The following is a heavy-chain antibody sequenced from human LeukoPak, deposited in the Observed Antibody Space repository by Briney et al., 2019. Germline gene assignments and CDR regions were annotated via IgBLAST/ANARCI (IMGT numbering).Heavy chain of an antibody. Sequence: SVKVSCKASGGTFSSYAISWVRQAPGQGLEWMGGIIPIFGTANYAQKFQGRVTITTDESTSTAYMELSSLRSEDTAVYYCRSTSPDYYYYMDVWGKGTTVTVSS. J-gene: IGHJ6*03. CDR3: RSTSPDYYYYMDV. D-gene: IGHD2-2*01. CDR1: GGTFSSYA. V-gene: IGHV1-69*05. CDR2: IIPIFGTA.